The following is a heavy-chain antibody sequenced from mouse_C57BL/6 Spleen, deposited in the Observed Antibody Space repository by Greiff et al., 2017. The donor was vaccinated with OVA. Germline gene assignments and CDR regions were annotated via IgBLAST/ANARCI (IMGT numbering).Heavy chain of an antibody. CDR1: GYAFSSSW. Sequence: VQGVESGPELVKPGASVKISCKASGYAFSSSWMNWVKQRPGKGLEWIGRIYPGDGDTNYNGKFKGKATLTADKSSSTAYMQLSSLTSEDSAVYFCARDGYYGFDVWGTGTTVTVSS. V-gene: IGHV1-82*01. D-gene: IGHD2-3*01. CDR3: ARDGYYGFDV. CDR2: IYPGDGDT. J-gene: IGHJ1*03.